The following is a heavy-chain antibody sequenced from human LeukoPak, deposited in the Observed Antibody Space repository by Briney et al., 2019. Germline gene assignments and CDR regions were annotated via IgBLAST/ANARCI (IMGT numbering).Heavy chain of an antibody. CDR3: ARAPYYYDSSPLYYFDY. D-gene: IGHD3-22*01. Sequence: SETLSLTCTVSGGSISSSSYYWGWIRQPPGKGLEWIGSIYYSGSTYYNPSLKSRVTISVDTSKNQFSLKLSSVTAADTAVYYCARAPYYYDSSPLYYFDYWGQGTLVTVSS. J-gene: IGHJ4*02. V-gene: IGHV4-39*07. CDR1: GGSISSSSYY. CDR2: IYYSGST.